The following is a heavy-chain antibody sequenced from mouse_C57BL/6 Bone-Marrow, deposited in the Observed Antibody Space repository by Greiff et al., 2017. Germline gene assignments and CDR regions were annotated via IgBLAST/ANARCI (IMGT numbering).Heavy chain of an antibody. CDR3: TTEADAGYYGPTTDCDY. CDR1: GFNIKDDY. CDR2: IDPENGDT. D-gene: IGHD2-3*01. Sequence: VQLQQSGAELVRPGASVKLSCTASGFNIKDDYMHWVKQRPEQGLEWIGWIDPENGDTEYASKFQGKATITADTSSNTAYLQLSSLTSEDTAVYYGTTEADAGYYGPTTDCDYWGRGTAITVTA. V-gene: IGHV14-4*01. J-gene: IGHJ2*01.